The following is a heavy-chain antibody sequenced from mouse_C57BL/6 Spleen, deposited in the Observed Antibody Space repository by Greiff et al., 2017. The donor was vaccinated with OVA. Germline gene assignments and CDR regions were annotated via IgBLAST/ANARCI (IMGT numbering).Heavy chain of an antibody. D-gene: IGHD1-1*01. J-gene: IGHJ4*01. CDR2: IHPSDSDT. Sequence: QVQLQQPGAELVKPGASVKVSCKASGYTFTSYWMHWVKQRPGQGLEWIGRIHPSDSDTTYNQKVTGKATLTVDKSSSTAYMQLSSLTSEDSAVYYCATNSPYGSSFFYAMDYWGQGTSVTVSS. CDR3: ATNSPYGSSFFYAMDY. V-gene: IGHV1-74*01. CDR1: GYTFTSYW.